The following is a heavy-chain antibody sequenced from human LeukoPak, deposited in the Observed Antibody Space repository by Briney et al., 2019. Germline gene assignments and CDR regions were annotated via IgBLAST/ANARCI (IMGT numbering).Heavy chain of an antibody. J-gene: IGHJ4*02. Sequence: SQTLSLTCTVSGGSFSTDGYYWSWIRQHPGKGLEWIGYIYYSGNTYYNPSLKSRVTISIDTSKNQFSLKLSSVTAADTAVYYCTRGYSSTWYEDNWGQGTLVTVSS. CDR3: TRGYSSTWYEDN. D-gene: IGHD6-13*01. CDR2: IYYSGNT. V-gene: IGHV4-31*03. CDR1: GGSFSTDGYY.